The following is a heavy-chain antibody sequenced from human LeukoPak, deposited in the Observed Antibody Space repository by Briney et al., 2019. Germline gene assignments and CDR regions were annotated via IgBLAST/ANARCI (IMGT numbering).Heavy chain of an antibody. CDR3: ARGPTPPYSGWGYYFDY. V-gene: IGHV1-69*13. CDR2: IIPIFGTA. J-gene: IGHJ4*02. D-gene: IGHD6-19*01. Sequence: SVKVSCKASGGTFSSYAISWVRQAPGQGLEWMGGIIPIFGTANYAQKFQGRVTITADESTSTAYMELSSLRSEDTAVYYCARGPTPPYSGWGYYFDYWGQGTLVTVSS. CDR1: GGTFSSYA.